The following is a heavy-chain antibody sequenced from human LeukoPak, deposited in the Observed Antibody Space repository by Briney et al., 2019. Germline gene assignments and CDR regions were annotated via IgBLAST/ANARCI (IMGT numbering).Heavy chain of an antibody. Sequence: GGSLRLSCAASGFTFSSYAMNWVRQAPGKGLEWVSAISGSGGSTYYADSVKGRFTISRDNSKNTLYLQMNSLRAEDTAVYYCAKRGDSGSYHYYYYGMDVWGQGTTVTVSS. CDR2: ISGSGGST. J-gene: IGHJ6*02. CDR1: GFTFSSYA. V-gene: IGHV3-23*01. D-gene: IGHD1-26*01. CDR3: AKRGDSGSYHYYYYGMDV.